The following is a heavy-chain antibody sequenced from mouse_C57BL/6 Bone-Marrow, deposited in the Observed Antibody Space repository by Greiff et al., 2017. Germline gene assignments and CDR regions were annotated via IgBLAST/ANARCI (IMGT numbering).Heavy chain of an antibody. D-gene: IGHD1-1*01. V-gene: IGHV1-26*01. CDR2: INPNNGGT. J-gene: IGHJ2*01. CDR1: GYTFTDYY. Sequence: VQLQQSGPELVKPGASVKISCKASGYTFTDYYMNWVKQSHGKSLEWIGDINPNNGGTSYNQKFKGKATLTVDKSSSTAYMELRSLTSEDSAVYYCARGNDTTVVPPFHFDYWGQGTTLTVSS. CDR3: ARGNDTTVVPPFHFDY.